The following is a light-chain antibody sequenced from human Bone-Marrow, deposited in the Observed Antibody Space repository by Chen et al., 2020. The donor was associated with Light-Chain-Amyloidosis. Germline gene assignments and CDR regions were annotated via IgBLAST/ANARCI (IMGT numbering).Light chain of an antibody. J-gene: IGLJ1*01. Sequence: QSALTQPASVSGSPGQSITISCTGTSSDVGGDNHVSWYQQHPDKAPNLMIYEVPNRPSWVPYRVSGSKSTNTSSLTSSGLQTEDEADYFCSSYTITNTLVFGSGTRVTVL. CDR2: EVP. V-gene: IGLV2-14*01. CDR1: SSDVGGDNH. CDR3: SSYTITNTLV.